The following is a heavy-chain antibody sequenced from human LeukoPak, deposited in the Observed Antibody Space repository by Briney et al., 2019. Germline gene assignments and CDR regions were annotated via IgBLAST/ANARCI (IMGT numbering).Heavy chain of an antibody. CDR2: ISSSGSTI. CDR1: GFTLSSYE. CDR3: AELGITMIGGV. Sequence: GGSLRLSCAASGFTLSSYEMNWVRQAPGKGLEWVSYISSSGSTIYYADSEKGRFTISRDNAKNSLYLQMNSLRAEDTAVYYCAELGITMIGGVWGKGTTVTISS. J-gene: IGHJ6*04. V-gene: IGHV3-48*03. D-gene: IGHD3-10*02.